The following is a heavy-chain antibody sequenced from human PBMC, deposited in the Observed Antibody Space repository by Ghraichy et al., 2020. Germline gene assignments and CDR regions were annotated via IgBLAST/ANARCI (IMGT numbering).Heavy chain of an antibody. J-gene: IGHJ5*02. CDR2: IYSGGST. CDR1: GFTVSSNY. D-gene: IGHD6-19*01. CDR3: SRVRLGQWLVNWFDP. V-gene: IGHV3-66*02. Sequence: GGSLRLSCAASGFTVSSNYMSWVRQAPGKGLEWVSVIYSGGSTYYADSVKGRFTISRDNSTNTLYLQMNSLRAEDTAVDYWSRVRLGQWLVNWFDPWGQGTLVTVSS.